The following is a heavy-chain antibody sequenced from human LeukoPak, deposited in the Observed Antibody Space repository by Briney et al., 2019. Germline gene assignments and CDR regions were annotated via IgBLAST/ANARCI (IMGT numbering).Heavy chain of an antibody. CDR2: IYYSGST. D-gene: IGHD6-19*01. Sequence: PSETLSLTCTVSGGSISSYYWSWIRQPPGKGLEWIGYIYYSGSTNYNPSLKSRVTISVDTSKNQFSLKLSSVTAADTAVYYCASIATDSGCFDYWGQGTLATVSS. V-gene: IGHV4-59*01. CDR3: ASIATDSGCFDY. J-gene: IGHJ4*02. CDR1: GGSISSYY.